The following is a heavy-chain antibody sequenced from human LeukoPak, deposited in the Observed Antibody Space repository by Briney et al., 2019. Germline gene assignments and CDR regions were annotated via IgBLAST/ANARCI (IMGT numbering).Heavy chain of an antibody. CDR3: ARSIAAAVYYFDY. CDR1: GGSISSYY. V-gene: IGHV4-59*12. J-gene: IGHJ4*02. CDR2: IYYTGTT. Sequence: SETLSLTCTVSGGSISSYYWSWIRQPPGKGLEWIAYIYYTGTTNYNPSLKSRVTISVDTSKNQFSLKLSSVTAADTAVYYCARSIAAAVYYFDYWGQGTLVTVSS. D-gene: IGHD6-13*01.